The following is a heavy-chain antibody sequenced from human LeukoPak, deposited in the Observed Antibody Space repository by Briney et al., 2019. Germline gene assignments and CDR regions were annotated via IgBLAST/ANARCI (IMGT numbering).Heavy chain of an antibody. Sequence: PSETLSLTCAVYGGSFSGYYWSWIRQPPGKGLEWIGEINHSGSTNYNPSLKSRVTISVDTSKNQFSLKLSSVTAADTAVYYCARAVIKGYYGSGSYYPWGQGTLVTVSS. V-gene: IGHV4-34*01. CDR3: ARAVIKGYYGSGSYYP. D-gene: IGHD3-10*01. J-gene: IGHJ5*02. CDR2: INHSGST. CDR1: GGSFSGYY.